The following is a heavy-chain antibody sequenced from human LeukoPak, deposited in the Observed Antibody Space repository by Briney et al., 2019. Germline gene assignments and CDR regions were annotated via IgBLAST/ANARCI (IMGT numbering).Heavy chain of an antibody. CDR3: ARDAARIMITFGGVGIDP. V-gene: IGHV4-34*01. CDR1: GGSFSGYY. CDR2: IYYSGST. Sequence: SETLSLTCAVYGGSFSGYYWSWIRQPPGKGLEWIGSIYYSGSTYYNPSLKSRVTISVDTSKNQFSLKLSSVTAADTAVYYCARDAARIMITFGGVGIDPWGQGTLVTVSS. J-gene: IGHJ5*02. D-gene: IGHD3-16*01.